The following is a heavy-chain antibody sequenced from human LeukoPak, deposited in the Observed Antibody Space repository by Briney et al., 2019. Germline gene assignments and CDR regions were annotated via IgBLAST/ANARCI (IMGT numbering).Heavy chain of an antibody. V-gene: IGHV1-46*01. CDR3: ARDGGYCSSTSCYTSSNWFDP. J-gene: IGHJ5*02. Sequence: ASVKVSCKASGYTFTSYYMHWVRQAPGQGLEWMGIINPSGGSTSYAQKFQGRVTMTRDTSTSTVYMELRSLRSDDTAVYYCARDGGYCSSTSCYTSSNWFDPWGQGTLVTVSS. CDR2: INPSGGST. D-gene: IGHD2-2*02. CDR1: GYTFTSYY.